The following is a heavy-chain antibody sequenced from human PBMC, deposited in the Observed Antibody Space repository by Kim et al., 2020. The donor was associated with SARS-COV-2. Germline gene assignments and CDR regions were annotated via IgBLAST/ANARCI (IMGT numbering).Heavy chain of an antibody. V-gene: IGHV3-7*03. J-gene: IGHJ6*02. Sequence: GGSLRLSCAASGFTFSSYWMSWVRQAPGKGLEWVANIKQDGSEKYYVDSVKGRFTISRDNAKNSLYLQMNSLRAEDTAVYYCARDPTILWFGELSLYYYGMDVWGQGTTVTVSS. CDR3: ARDPTILWFGELSLYYYGMDV. D-gene: IGHD3-10*01. CDR1: GFTFSSYW. CDR2: IKQDGSEK.